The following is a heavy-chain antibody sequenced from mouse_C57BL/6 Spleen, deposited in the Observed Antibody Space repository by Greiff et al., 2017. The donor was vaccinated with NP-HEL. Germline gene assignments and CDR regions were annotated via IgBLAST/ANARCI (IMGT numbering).Heavy chain of an antibody. J-gene: IGHJ3*01. CDR3: TRDYYGSSGSFAY. V-gene: IGHV1-53*01. D-gene: IGHD1-1*01. CDR2: INPSNGGT. Sequence: VQLQQPGTELVKPGASVKLSCKASGYTFTSYWMHWVKQRPGQGLEWIGNINPSNGGTNYNEKFKSKATLTVDKSSSTAYLQLSSLTSEDSAVYYCTRDYYGSSGSFAYWGQGTLVTVSA. CDR1: GYTFTSYW.